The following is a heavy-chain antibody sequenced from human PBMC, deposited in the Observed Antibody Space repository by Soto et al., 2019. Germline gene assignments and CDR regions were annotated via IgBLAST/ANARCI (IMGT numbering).Heavy chain of an antibody. CDR3: ARLSITMVRGVISFDY. D-gene: IGHD3-10*01. Sequence: GGSLRLSCAASGFTFSSYAMSWVRQAPGKGLEWVSAISGSGGSTYYADSVKGRFTISRDNSKNTLYLQMNSLRAEDTAVYYCARLSITMVRGVISFDYWGQGTLVTVSS. CDR1: GFTFSSYA. J-gene: IGHJ4*02. CDR2: ISGSGGST. V-gene: IGHV3-23*01.